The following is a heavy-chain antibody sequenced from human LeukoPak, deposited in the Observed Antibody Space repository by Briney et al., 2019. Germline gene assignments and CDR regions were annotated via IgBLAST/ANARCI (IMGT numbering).Heavy chain of an antibody. CDR1: GFTFSDYY. J-gene: IGHJ3*02. V-gene: IGHV3-11*01. CDR3: ARASSSGWQNDAFDI. D-gene: IGHD6-19*01. CDR2: ISSSGSTI. Sequence: GGSLRLSCAASGFTFSDYYMSWIRQAPGKGLEWVSYISSSGSTIYYADSVKGRFTISRDNAKNSLYLQMNSLRAEDTAVYYCARASSSGWQNDAFDIWGQGTMVTVSS.